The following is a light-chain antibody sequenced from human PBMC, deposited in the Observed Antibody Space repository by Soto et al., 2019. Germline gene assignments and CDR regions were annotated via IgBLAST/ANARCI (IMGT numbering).Light chain of an antibody. V-gene: IGLV2-14*01. CDR2: EVS. CDR3: SSYAGSDNFVL. J-gene: IGLJ2*01. CDR1: SSDVGGYNY. Sequence: QSALTQPASVSGSPGQSITISCTGTSSDVGGYNYVSWYQQHPGKAPKVIIYEVSNRPSGVSSRFSGSKSGNTASLTISGLQAEDEADYYCSSYAGSDNFVLFGGGTKLTVL.